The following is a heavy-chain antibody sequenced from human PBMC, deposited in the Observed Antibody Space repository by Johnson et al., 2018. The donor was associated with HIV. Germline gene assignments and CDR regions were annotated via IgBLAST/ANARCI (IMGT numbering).Heavy chain of an antibody. J-gene: IGHJ3*02. CDR1: GFTFSSYD. Sequence: VQLVESGGGLVQPGGSLRLSCAASGFTFSSYDMHWVRQVRGKGLEWVSCFGTAGDTYYAGSVKGRFTISRENAKNALYLQMNSLRAEDTAVYYCAKEGDNYGGNWEAFDIWGQGTMVTVSS. V-gene: IGHV3-13*01. CDR2: FGTAGDT. D-gene: IGHD4-23*01. CDR3: AKEGDNYGGNWEAFDI.